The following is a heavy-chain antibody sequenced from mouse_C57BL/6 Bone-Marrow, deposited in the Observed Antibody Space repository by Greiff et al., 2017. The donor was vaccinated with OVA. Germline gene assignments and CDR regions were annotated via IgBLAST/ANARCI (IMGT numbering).Heavy chain of an antibody. D-gene: IGHD1-1*01. CDR2: ISYDGSN. V-gene: IGHV3-6*01. J-gene: IGHJ2*01. CDR3: ARDSTT. Sequence: EVQRVESGPGLVKPSQSLSLTCSVTGYSITSGYYWNWIRQFPGNKLEWMGYISYDGSNNYNPSLKNRISITRDTSKNQFFLKLNSVTTEDTATYYCARDSTTWGQGTTLTVSS. CDR1: GYSITSGYY.